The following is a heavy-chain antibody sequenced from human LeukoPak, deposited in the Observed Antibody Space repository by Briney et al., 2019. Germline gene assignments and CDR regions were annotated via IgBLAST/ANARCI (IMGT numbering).Heavy chain of an antibody. CDR1: GFTFSSYA. Sequence: GGSLRLSCAASGFTFSSYAMSWVRQAPGKGLEWVSAISGSGGSTSYAASVKGRFTISRDNSKNTLYLQMNSLRAEDTAVYYCARGGHRQQQLDYWGQGTLVTVSS. CDR2: ISGSGGST. J-gene: IGHJ4*02. D-gene: IGHD6-13*01. V-gene: IGHV3-23*01. CDR3: ARGGHRQQQLDY.